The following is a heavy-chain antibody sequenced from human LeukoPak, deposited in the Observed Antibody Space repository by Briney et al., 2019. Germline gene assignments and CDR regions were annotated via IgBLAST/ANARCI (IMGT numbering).Heavy chain of an antibody. Sequence: GGSLRLSCAPSGFTFSDYYMSWMRQAPGKGLEWVSSISSSGTTIHYTDSVKGRFTISRDNAKNSLYLQMNSLRAEDTAVYYCAGKRDGYNTYSSSYMDVWGKGTTVTISS. V-gene: IGHV3-11*01. J-gene: IGHJ6*03. D-gene: IGHD5-24*01. CDR3: AGKRDGYNTYSSSYMDV. CDR2: ISSSGTTI. CDR1: GFTFSDYY.